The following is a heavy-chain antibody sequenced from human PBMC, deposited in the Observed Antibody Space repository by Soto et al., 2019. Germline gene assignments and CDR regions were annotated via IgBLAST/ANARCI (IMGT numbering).Heavy chain of an antibody. V-gene: IGHV4-59*02. CDR2: IYFTGTT. CDR1: VGSVSNYY. J-gene: IGHJ4*02. CDR3: ARDPFFDY. Sequence: QVQLPESGPGLVKPSETLSLTCTVSVGSVSNYYWSWIRQPPGKGLEWIGYIYFTGTTNYNPSLKSRVTISVDTSKNQFSLKLSSVTAADAAVYYCARDPFFDYWGRGSLVTVSS.